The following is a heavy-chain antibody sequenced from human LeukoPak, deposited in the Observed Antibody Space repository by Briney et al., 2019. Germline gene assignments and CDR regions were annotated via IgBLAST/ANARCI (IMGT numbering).Heavy chain of an antibody. CDR1: GYTFTDYY. J-gene: IGHJ4*02. CDR2: INPNSGGT. V-gene: IGHV1-2*02. CDR3: ARAATVTNY. Sequence: ASVKVSCKASGYTFTDYYMHWVRQAPGQGLEWMGWINPNSGGTSYAQKFQGRVTMTRDTSISTAHMDLSRLKSDDTAVYYCARAATVTNYWGQGTLVTVSS. D-gene: IGHD4-11*01.